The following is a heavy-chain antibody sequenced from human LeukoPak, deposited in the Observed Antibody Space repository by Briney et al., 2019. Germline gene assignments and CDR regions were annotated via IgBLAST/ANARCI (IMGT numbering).Heavy chain of an antibody. J-gene: IGHJ4*02. Sequence: SETLSLTCTVSGGSNSSYYWSWIRQPPGKGLEWIGYIYYSGSTNYNPSLKSRVTISVDTSKNQFSLKLSSVTAADTAVYYCARRVAVAGYFDYWGQGTLVTVSS. V-gene: IGHV4-59*08. CDR1: GGSNSSYY. CDR3: ARRVAVAGYFDY. CDR2: IYYSGST. D-gene: IGHD6-19*01.